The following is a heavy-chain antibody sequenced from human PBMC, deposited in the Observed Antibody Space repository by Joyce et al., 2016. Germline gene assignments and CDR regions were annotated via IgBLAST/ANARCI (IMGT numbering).Heavy chain of an antibody. CDR3: ARGTVVRGLSRFGP. J-gene: IGHJ5*02. V-gene: IGHV1-18*01. CDR1: GYNFLIYG. Sequence: QVVLVQSGAEVKKPGASVKVSCRASGYNFLIYGLTWVRQVPGHGPEWMGWISGYNGNTDDAQKFQGRVTMTTETSTSTADMELRNLRSDDTAVYYCARGTVVRGLSRFGPWGQGTPVTVSS. D-gene: IGHD2-15*01. CDR2: ISGYNGNT.